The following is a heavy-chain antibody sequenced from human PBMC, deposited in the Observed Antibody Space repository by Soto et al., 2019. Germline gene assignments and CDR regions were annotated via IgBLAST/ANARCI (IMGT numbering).Heavy chain of an antibody. Sequence: QVQLQESGPGLVKPSETLSLTCTVSGASISDYYWSWIQQPAGKGLECIGRIYASGNTNYNPSLKSRVTMSVDTSKNQFSLTLNSVTAADTAVYYCARESRSALGTVEHWGRGTLVTVSS. CDR1: GASISDYY. J-gene: IGHJ4*02. CDR3: ARESRSALGTVEH. D-gene: IGHD6-13*01. CDR2: IYASGNT. V-gene: IGHV4-4*07.